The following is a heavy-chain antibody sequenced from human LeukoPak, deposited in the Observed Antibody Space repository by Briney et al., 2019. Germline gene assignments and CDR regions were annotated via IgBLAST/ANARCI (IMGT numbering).Heavy chain of an antibody. V-gene: IGHV3-9*01. J-gene: IGHJ4*02. Sequence: PGGSLRLSCAASGFTFDDYAMHWVRQAPGKGLEWVSGINWNSGSIGYADSVKGRFTISRDNAKNSLYLQMNSLRAEDTAFYYCAKDAAPDYGSGSYYKGWGQGILVTVSS. CDR1: GFTFDDYA. CDR2: INWNSGSI. D-gene: IGHD3-10*01. CDR3: AKDAAPDYGSGSYYKG.